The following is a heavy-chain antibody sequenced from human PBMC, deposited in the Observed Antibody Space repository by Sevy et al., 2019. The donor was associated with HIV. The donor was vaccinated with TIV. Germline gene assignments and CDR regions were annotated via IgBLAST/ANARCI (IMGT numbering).Heavy chain of an antibody. J-gene: IGHJ4*02. CDR3: AKGRSSGWDGGFDY. V-gene: IGHV3-23*01. CDR2: FSGTGFST. D-gene: IGHD6-19*01. Sequence: GGSLRLSCAASGFSFSNYVMSWVRRAPGKGLEWVSSFSGTGFSTYYADSVKGRFTISRDNSKNTLYLQMNSLSAEDTAVYYCAKGRSSGWDGGFDYWGQGTLVTVSS. CDR1: GFSFSNYV.